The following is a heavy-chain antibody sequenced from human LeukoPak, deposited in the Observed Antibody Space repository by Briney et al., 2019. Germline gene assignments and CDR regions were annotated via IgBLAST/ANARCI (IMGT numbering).Heavy chain of an antibody. Sequence: PSETLSLTCAVSGGSISSYYWSWIRQPPGKGLEWIGYIYHSGSTNYNPSLKSRVTISVDTSKNQFSLKLSSVTAADTAVYYCARDRVGMVFWGQGSLVTVSS. CDR2: IYHSGST. D-gene: IGHD2-8*01. CDR1: GGSISSYY. CDR3: ARDRVGMVF. J-gene: IGHJ4*02. V-gene: IGHV4-59*01.